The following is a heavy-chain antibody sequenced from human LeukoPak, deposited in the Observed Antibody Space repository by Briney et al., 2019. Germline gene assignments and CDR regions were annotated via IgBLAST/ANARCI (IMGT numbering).Heavy chain of an antibody. CDR2: IWYDGSNK. Sequence: GGSLRLSCAASGFTFSSYGRHWVRQAPGKGLEWVAVIWYDGSNKYYADSVKGRFTISRDNSKNTLYLQMNSLRAEDTAVYYCASSRIDYGDYDLDPWGQGTLVTVSS. CDR3: ASSRIDYGDYDLDP. V-gene: IGHV3-33*01. D-gene: IGHD4-17*01. J-gene: IGHJ5*02. CDR1: GFTFSSYG.